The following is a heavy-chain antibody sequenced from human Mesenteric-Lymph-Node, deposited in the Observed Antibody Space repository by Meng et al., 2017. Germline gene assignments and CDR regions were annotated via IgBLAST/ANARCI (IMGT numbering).Heavy chain of an antibody. V-gene: IGHV3-48*03. CDR1: GFTFSSYE. CDR3: ARDPNTYYYDSSGYYLGWYFDL. D-gene: IGHD3-22*01. Sequence: GESLKISCAASGFTFSSYEMNWVRQAPGKGLEWVSYISSSGSTIYYADSVKGRFTISRDNAKNSLYLQMNSLRAEDTAVYYCARDPNTYYYDSSGYYLGWYFDLWGRGTLVTVSS. J-gene: IGHJ2*01. CDR2: ISSSGSTI.